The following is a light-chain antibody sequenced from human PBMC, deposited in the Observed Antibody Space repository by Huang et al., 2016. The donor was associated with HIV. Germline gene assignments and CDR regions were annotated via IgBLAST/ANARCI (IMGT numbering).Light chain of an antibody. CDR1: QDISNY. V-gene: IGKV1-33*01. Sequence: DIQMTQSPSSLSASVGDRVTITCQASQDISNYLNWCQQKPGKDPKLLIYDASNLETGVPSRFSGSGSGTDFTFTISSLQPEDIATYYCQQYDNHTWTFGQGTKVEIK. J-gene: IGKJ1*01. CDR3: QQYDNHTWT. CDR2: DAS.